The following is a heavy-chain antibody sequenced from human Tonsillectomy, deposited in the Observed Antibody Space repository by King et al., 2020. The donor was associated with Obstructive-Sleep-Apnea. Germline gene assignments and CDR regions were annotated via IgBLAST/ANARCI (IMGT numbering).Heavy chain of an antibody. CDR3: AGTPLAATGSHG. Sequence: QLQESGPGLVKPSETLSLTCTVSGGSISSSNYYWGWIRQPPGKGLEWIGSIYYSGSTYYNPSLKSRVTISVDTSKNQFSLKLSSVTAADTAVYYCAGTPLAATGSHGWGQGTLVTVSS. J-gene: IGHJ4*02. V-gene: IGHV4-39*07. CDR1: GGSISSSNYY. CDR2: IYYSGST. D-gene: IGHD6-13*01.